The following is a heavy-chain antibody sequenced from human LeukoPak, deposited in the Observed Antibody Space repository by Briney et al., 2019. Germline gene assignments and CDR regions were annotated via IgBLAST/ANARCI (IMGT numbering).Heavy chain of an antibody. CDR3: ARGASYYSGGASALDI. D-gene: IGHD3-10*01. CDR2: IKQDGSEI. Sequence: GGSLRLSCAASGFTFSNFWMSWVRQAPGKGLEWVATIKQDGSEIYYVDSVTGRFTISRDNAKNSLYLEMNSLRAEDTAVYYCARGASYYSGGASALDIWGQGTMVTVFS. J-gene: IGHJ3*02. V-gene: IGHV3-7*01. CDR1: GFTFSNFW.